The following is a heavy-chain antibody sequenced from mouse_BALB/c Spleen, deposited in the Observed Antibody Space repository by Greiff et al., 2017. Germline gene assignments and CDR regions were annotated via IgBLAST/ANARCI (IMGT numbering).Heavy chain of an antibody. J-gene: IGHJ4*01. Sequence: QVQLQQSGPELVKPGASVKISCKASGYAFSSSWMNWVKQRPGQGLEWIGRIYPGDGDTNYTGKFKGKATLTADKSSSTAYMQLSSLTSVDSAVYFCARWGPYYAMDYWGQGTSVTVSS. V-gene: IGHV1-82*01. CDR2: IYPGDGDT. CDR1: GYAFSSSW. CDR3: ARWGPYYAMDY.